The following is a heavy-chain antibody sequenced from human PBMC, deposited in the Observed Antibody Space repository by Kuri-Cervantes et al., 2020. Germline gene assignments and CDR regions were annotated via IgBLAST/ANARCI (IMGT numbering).Heavy chain of an antibody. V-gene: IGHV3-7*02. CDR2: IKQDGSGK. J-gene: IGHJ4*02. D-gene: IGHD6-19*01. Sequence: GGSLRLSCAASGFTFSSYWMTWVRQAPGKGLEWVANIKQDGSGKYYVDSVKGRFTISRDNSKNTLYLQMNSLRAEDTAVYYCAKAHRSSGQLFDYWGQGTLVTVSS. CDR3: AKAHRSSGQLFDY. CDR1: GFTFSSYW.